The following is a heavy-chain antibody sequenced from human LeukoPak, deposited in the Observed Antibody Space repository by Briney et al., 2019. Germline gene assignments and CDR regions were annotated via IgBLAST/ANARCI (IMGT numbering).Heavy chain of an antibody. D-gene: IGHD1-26*01. CDR3: ARGDTRGNDI. CDR1: GGSISGYW. CDR2: IYYSGST. J-gene: IGHJ3*02. V-gene: IGHV4-59*01. Sequence: SETLSLTCTVSGGSISGYWCSSIRQPPGKGLEWIGYIYYSGSTNYNPSLNSRVTMSVDTSKNQFSLKLSSVTAADTAGYYCARGDTRGNDIWGQGTMVTVSS.